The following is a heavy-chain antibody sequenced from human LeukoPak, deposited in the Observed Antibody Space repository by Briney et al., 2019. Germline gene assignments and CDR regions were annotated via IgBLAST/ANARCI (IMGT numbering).Heavy chain of an antibody. CDR2: IYSGGST. V-gene: IGHV3-66*02. CDR3: ARDTAGAEGY. D-gene: IGHD2-2*02. CDR1: GFTVSSNY. J-gene: IGHJ4*02. Sequence: GGSLRLSCAASGFTVSSNYMSWVRQAPGKGLEWVSVIYSGGSTYYADSVKGRFTISRDNSKNTLYLQMNSQRAEDTAVYYCARDTAGAEGYWGQGTLVTVSS.